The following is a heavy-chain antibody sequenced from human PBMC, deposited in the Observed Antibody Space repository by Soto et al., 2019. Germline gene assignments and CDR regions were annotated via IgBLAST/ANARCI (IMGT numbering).Heavy chain of an antibody. CDR3: WLTRLYGMDV. D-gene: IGHD1-1*01. CDR2: INHSGST. Sequence: SETLSLTCAVYGGSFSGYYWSWSRQPPGKGLEWIGEINHSGSTNYNPSLKSRVTISVDTSKNQFSLKLSSVTAADTAVYYCWLTRLYGMDVWGQGTTVTVSS. CDR1: GGSFSGYY. V-gene: IGHV4-34*01. J-gene: IGHJ6*02.